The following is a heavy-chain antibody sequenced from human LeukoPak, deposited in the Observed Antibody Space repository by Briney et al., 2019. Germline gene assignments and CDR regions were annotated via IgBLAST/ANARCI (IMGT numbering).Heavy chain of an antibody. V-gene: IGHV1-69*13. J-gene: IGHJ4*02. CDR3: ARGPYSYGPAPLVF. CDR1: GYTFTGYY. D-gene: IGHD5-18*01. Sequence: ASVKVSCKASGYTFTGYYMHWVRQAPGQGLEWMGGIIPIFGTANYAQKFQGRVTITADESTSTAYMELSSLRSEDTAVYYCARGPYSYGPAPLVFWGQGTLVTVSS. CDR2: IIPIFGTA.